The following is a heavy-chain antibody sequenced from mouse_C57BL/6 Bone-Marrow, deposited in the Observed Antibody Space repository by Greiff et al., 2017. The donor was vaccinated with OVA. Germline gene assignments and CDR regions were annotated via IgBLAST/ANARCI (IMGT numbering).Heavy chain of an antibody. V-gene: IGHV2-2*01. CDR1: GFSLTSYG. J-gene: IGHJ2*01. CDR2: IWSGGST. D-gene: IGHD1-1*01. Sequence: QVQLKQSGPGLVQPSQSLSITCTVSGFSLTSYGVHWVRQSPGKGLEWLGVIWSGGSTDYNAAFISRLSISKDNSKSQVFFKMNSLQADDTAIYYCARNFYYYGSSYGYFDYWGQGTTLTVSS. CDR3: ARNFYYYGSSYGYFDY.